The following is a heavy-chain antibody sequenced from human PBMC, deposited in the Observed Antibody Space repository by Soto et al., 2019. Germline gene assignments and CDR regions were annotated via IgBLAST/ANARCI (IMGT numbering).Heavy chain of an antibody. J-gene: IGHJ6*03. CDR3: ARLGTYYYYMDV. Sequence: SETLSLTCTVSGGSISSYYWSWIRQPPGKGLERIGYIYYSGSTNYNPSLKSRVTISVDTSKNQFSLKLSSVTAADTAVYYCARLGTYYYYMDVWGKGTTVTVSS. CDR1: GGSISSYY. D-gene: IGHD1-26*01. V-gene: IGHV4-59*08. CDR2: IYYSGST.